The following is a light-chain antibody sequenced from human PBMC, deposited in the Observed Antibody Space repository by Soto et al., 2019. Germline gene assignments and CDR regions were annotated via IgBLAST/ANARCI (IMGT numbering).Light chain of an antibody. V-gene: IGKV3-15*01. J-gene: IGKJ5*01. CDR3: QQYNNWPPIT. CDR1: QSVSNN. CDR2: DTS. Sequence: ESVLTQSPGTLSLSPGERATLSCRASQSVSNNYLAWYQQKPGQAPRLLIYDTSTRATGIPARFSGSGSGTEFTLTISSLQSEDFAVYYCQQYNNWPPITFGQGTRLEIK.